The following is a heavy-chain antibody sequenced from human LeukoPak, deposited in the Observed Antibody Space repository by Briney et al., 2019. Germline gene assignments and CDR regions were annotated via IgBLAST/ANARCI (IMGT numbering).Heavy chain of an antibody. J-gene: IGHJ5*02. CDR2: MNPNSGNT. Sequence: ASVKASCKASGYTFTSYDINWVRQATGQGLEWMGWMNPNSGNTGYAQKFQGRVTMTRNTSISTAYMELSSLRSEDTAVYYCARGAMVRGRANWFDPWGQGTLVTVSS. D-gene: IGHD3-10*01. V-gene: IGHV1-8*01. CDR3: ARGAMVRGRANWFDP. CDR1: GYTFTSYD.